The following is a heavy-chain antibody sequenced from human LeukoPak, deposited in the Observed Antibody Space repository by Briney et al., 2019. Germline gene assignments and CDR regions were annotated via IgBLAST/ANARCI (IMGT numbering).Heavy chain of an antibody. CDR3: AKNYDSSGYSPMDV. CDR2: ISGSGGNT. Sequence: GGSLRLSCAASGFTFSSYGMSWVRQAPGKGLEWVSAISGSGGNTNYADSVKGRFTISRDSSKNTLYLQMNSLRAEDTAVYYCAKNYDSSGYSPMDVWGKGTTVTISS. V-gene: IGHV3-23*01. D-gene: IGHD3-22*01. CDR1: GFTFSSYG. J-gene: IGHJ6*03.